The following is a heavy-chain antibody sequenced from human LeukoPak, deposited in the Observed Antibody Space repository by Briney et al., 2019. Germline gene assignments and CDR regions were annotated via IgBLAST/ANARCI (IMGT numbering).Heavy chain of an antibody. CDR3: ARLSGYSYTDS. V-gene: IGHV4-59*08. D-gene: IGHD5-18*01. J-gene: IGHJ4*02. Sequence: SETLSLTCTVSGVSISGHSWSWIRQPPGKGLEWIGYVYDSGTTNYNLSLKSRITISVDTSNNQFSLKLSSVTAADTALYYCARLSGYSYTDSWGRGTLVTVSS. CDR2: VYDSGTT. CDR1: GVSISGHS.